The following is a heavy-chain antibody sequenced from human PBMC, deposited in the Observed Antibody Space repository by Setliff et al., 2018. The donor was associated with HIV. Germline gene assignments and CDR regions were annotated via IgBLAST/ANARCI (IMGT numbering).Heavy chain of an antibody. J-gene: IGHJ4*02. V-gene: IGHV1-2*02. CDR3: VRQLSNSLES. D-gene: IGHD1-1*01. Sequence: ASVKVSCKASGYTFTGYYMHWVRQAPGKGLEWMGWINPNSGGTNYAQKFQGRVTMTRDTSINTAYMELSGLRSDDTAVYYCVRQLSNSLESWGQGTPVTVSS. CDR2: INPNSGGT. CDR1: GYTFTGYY.